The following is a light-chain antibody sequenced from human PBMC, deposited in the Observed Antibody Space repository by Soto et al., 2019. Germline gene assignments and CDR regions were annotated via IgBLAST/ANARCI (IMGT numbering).Light chain of an antibody. Sequence: DIQMTQSPSTLSASVGDRVTLTCRASQSVSDWLAWYQQKPGKAPKLLIYKASNLESGVPSRFSGSGSGTEFTLTISSLQPDESATYYCQQYNTFSPYTFGQGTKLEIK. CDR2: KAS. J-gene: IGKJ2*01. CDR3: QQYNTFSPYT. V-gene: IGKV1-5*03. CDR1: QSVSDW.